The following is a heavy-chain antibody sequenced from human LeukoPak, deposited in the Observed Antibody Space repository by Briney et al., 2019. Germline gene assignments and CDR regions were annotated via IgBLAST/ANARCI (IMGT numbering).Heavy chain of an antibody. CDR2: TGASGHTT. CDR1: GFIFSTYP. V-gene: IGHV3-23*01. CDR3: ATLGGSSNSED. Sequence: GGSLRLSCTASGFIFSTYPMIWVRQSPGRGLAWVSATGASGHTTYYADSVKGRFTISRDNSKDTLYLQMNSLRAEDTAVYYCATLGGSSNSEDWGQGTLVTVSS. D-gene: IGHD2-15*01. J-gene: IGHJ4*02.